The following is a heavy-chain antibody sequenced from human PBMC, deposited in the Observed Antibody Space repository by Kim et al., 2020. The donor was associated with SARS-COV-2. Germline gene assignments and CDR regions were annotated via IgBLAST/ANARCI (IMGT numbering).Heavy chain of an antibody. CDR3: AAEVGEYYGDPHRWFDP. D-gene: IGHD4-17*01. V-gene: IGHV1-58*02. J-gene: IGHJ5*02. Sequence: SVKVSCKASGFTFTSSAMQWVRQARGQRLEWIGWIVVGSGNTNYAQKFQERVTITRDMSTSTAYMELSSLRSEDTAVYYCAAEVGEYYGDPHRWFDPWGQGTLVTVSS. CDR1: GFTFTSSA. CDR2: IVVGSGNT.